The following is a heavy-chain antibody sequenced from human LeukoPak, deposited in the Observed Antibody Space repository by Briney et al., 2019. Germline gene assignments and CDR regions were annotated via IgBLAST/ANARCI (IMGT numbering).Heavy chain of an antibody. J-gene: IGHJ5*02. CDR2: INPSGGST. Sequence: ASVKVSCKASGYTFTSYYMHWVRQAPGQGPEWMGIINPSGGSTCYAQKFQGRVTMTSDTSTSTVYMELSSLRSEDTAIYYCARGVAAAGTGQGYRTNWFDPWGQGTLVTVSS. V-gene: IGHV1-46*01. CDR3: ARGVAAAGTGQGYRTNWFDP. D-gene: IGHD6-13*01. CDR1: GYTFTSYY.